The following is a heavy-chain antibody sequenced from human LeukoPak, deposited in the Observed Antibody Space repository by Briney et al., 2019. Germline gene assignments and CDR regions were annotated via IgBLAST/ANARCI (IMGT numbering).Heavy chain of an antibody. D-gene: IGHD3-10*01. Sequence: SETLSLTCAVYRGSFSGHYWTWIRQPPGKGLEWIGEIDHTGRSTYNPSLTSRVTISKDSSKNQFSLSLGSVIAADTAVYFCARGENSGSYFSYFDSWAQGTPVTVSS. V-gene: IGHV4-34*01. J-gene: IGHJ5*01. CDR1: RGSFSGHY. CDR3: ARGENSGSYFSYFDS. CDR2: IDHTGRS.